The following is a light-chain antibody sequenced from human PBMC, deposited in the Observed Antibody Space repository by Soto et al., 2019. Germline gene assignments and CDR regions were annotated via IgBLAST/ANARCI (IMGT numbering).Light chain of an antibody. J-gene: IGKJ5*01. CDR1: QDISNY. V-gene: IGKV1-33*01. Sequence: DIQMTQSPSSLSASVGDRVTITCRASQDISNYLNWYQQRPGKAPKLLIYDASNLERGVPSRFSGNRSGTHFTFAITSLQPEDVATYYCQKSDSLPITFGQGTRLEI. CDR2: DAS. CDR3: QKSDSLPIT.